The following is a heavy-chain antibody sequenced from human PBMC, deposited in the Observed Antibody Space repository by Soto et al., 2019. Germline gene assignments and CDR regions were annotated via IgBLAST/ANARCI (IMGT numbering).Heavy chain of an antibody. J-gene: IGHJ6*02. D-gene: IGHD4-17*01. V-gene: IGHV3-48*02. Sequence: EVPLVESGGGLVQPGGSLRLSCAASGFTFSSYSMNWVRQAPGKGLEWVSYISSSSSTIYYADSVKGRFTISRDNAKNSLYLQMNSLRDEDTAVYYCARDVDYGGIHYGLDVWGQGTTVTVSS. CDR2: ISSSSSTI. CDR3: ARDVDYGGIHYGLDV. CDR1: GFTFSSYS.